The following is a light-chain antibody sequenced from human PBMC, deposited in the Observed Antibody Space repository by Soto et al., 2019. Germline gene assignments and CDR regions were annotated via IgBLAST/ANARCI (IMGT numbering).Light chain of an antibody. V-gene: IGKV3-20*01. Sequence: ELVLTQSPGTLSLSPGERATLSCRASQSVSNTYLAWYPQKPGQAPRLLIYGASNRATGIPDRFSGSGSGTDFTLTISRLEPEDFAVYYCQQYGSSGTFGQGTKVDIK. CDR3: QQYGSSGT. CDR1: QSVSNTY. J-gene: IGKJ1*01. CDR2: GAS.